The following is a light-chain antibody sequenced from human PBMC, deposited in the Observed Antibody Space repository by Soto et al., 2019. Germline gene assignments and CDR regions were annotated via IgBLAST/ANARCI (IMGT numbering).Light chain of an antibody. Sequence: QSVLTQPPSASEAPGPRVTISCSGRSSNFGRNTVSWYQQLPGTAPRLLIYTNDQRPSGVPDRFSGSKSGTSASLAISGLQAEYEADYYCVAWDCSLSGEVFGRGTKLTVL. J-gene: IGLJ2*01. CDR1: SSNFGRNT. CDR2: TND. V-gene: IGLV1-44*01. CDR3: VAWDCSLSGEV.